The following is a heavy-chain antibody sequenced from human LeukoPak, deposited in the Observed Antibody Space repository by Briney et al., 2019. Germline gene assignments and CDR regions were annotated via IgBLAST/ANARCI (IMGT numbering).Heavy chain of an antibody. J-gene: IGHJ4*02. CDR3: ARGHPSYGGNPYYFDY. CDR1: GYTFTSYD. Sequence: ASVKVSCKASGYTFTSYDINWVRQATGQGLEWMGWMNPNSGNTGYAQKFQGRVTMTRNTSISTAYVELSSLRSEDTAVYYCARGHPSYGGNPYYFDYWGQGTLVTVSS. D-gene: IGHD4-23*01. V-gene: IGHV1-8*01. CDR2: MNPNSGNT.